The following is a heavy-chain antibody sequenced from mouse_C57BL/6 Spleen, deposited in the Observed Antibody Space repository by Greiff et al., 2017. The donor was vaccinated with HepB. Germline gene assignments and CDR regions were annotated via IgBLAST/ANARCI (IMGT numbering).Heavy chain of an antibody. CDR2: IYPGDGDT. Sequence: QVQLQQSGPELVKPGASVKISCKASGYAFSSSWMNWVKQRPGKGLEWIGQIYPGDGDTNYNGKFKGKATLTADKSSSTAYMQLSSLTSEDSAVYFCARRRNWDERDYFDYWGQGTTLTVSS. J-gene: IGHJ2*01. D-gene: IGHD4-1*01. V-gene: IGHV1-82*01. CDR3: ARRRNWDERDYFDY. CDR1: GYAFSSSW.